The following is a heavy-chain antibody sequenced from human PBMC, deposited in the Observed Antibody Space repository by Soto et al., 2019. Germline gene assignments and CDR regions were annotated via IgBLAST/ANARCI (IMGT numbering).Heavy chain of an antibody. CDR3: GKVLVGATGHTDSDS. V-gene: IGHV4-34*01. D-gene: IGHD2-15*01. CDR2: IDYNGVT. Sequence: GTLSLTCAVYGGSFSGYYWGWIRQPPGRGLEWIGNIDYNGVTYSNPSLKSRVTISRDTSKNQFSLKLTSVTAADTALYYCGKVLVGATGHTDSDSWGPGTLVTVSS. J-gene: IGHJ4*02. CDR1: GGSFSGYY.